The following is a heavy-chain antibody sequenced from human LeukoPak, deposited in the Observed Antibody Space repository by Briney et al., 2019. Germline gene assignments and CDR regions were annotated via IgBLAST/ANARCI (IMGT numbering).Heavy chain of an antibody. CDR1: GFTFDDYA. Sequence: PGRSLRLSCAASGFTFDDYAMHWVRQAPGKGLEWVSGIGWNSGGIVYADSVKGRFTISRDNAKNSLYLQMNSLGAEDTALYYCVKVTAAGFVDHWGQGTLVTVSS. D-gene: IGHD6-13*01. CDR3: VKVTAAGFVDH. J-gene: IGHJ4*02. CDR2: IGWNSGGI. V-gene: IGHV3-9*01.